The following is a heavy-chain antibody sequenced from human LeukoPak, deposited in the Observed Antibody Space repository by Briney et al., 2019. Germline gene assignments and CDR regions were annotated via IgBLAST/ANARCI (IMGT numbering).Heavy chain of an antibody. CDR2: IYTSGST. CDR3: ARFPLCSSTSCYGRFDP. Sequence: PSGTLSLTCTVSGGSISSGSYYWSWIRQPAGKGLEWIGRIYTSGSTNYNPSLKSRVTISVDTSKNQFSLKLSSVTAADTAVYYCARFPLCSSTSCYGRFDPWGQGTLVTVSS. V-gene: IGHV4-61*02. CDR1: GGSISSGSYY. J-gene: IGHJ5*02. D-gene: IGHD2-2*01.